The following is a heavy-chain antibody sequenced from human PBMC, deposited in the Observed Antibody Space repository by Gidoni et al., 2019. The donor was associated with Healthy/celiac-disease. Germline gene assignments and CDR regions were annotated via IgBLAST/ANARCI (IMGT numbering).Heavy chain of an antibody. CDR2: INHSGST. J-gene: IGHJ4*02. V-gene: IGHV4-34*01. Sequence: QVQLQQWGAGLLKPSETLSLTCAVYGGSFSGYYWSWIRQPPGKGLEWIGEINHSGSTNYNPSLKSRVTISVDTSKNQFSLKLSSVTAADTAVYYCARGNPRLNRRLLSPLGYWGQGTLVTVSS. CDR1: GGSFSGYY. CDR3: ARGNPRLNRRLLSPLGY. D-gene: IGHD3-3*01.